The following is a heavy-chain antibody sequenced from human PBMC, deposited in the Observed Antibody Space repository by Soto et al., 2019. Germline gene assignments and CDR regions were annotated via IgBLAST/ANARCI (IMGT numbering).Heavy chain of an antibody. J-gene: IGHJ4*02. CDR2: ISYDGSNK. D-gene: IGHD5-12*01. CDR1: GLTFSSYA. Sequence: GGSLRLSCAASGLTFSSYAMHWVRQAPGRGLEWVAVISYDGSNKYYADSVKGRFTISRDNSKNTLYLQMNSLRSEDTAVYYCARDAGEMATILNYFDYWGQGTLVTVSS. V-gene: IGHV3-30-3*01. CDR3: ARDAGEMATILNYFDY.